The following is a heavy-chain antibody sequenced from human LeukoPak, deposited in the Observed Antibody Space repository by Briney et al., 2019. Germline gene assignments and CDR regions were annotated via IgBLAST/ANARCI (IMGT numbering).Heavy chain of an antibody. V-gene: IGHV3-30-3*01. Sequence: GGSLRLSCAASGFTFSSYAMSWVRQAPGKGLEWVAVISYDGSNKYYADSVKGRFTISRDNSKNTLYMQMNSLRAEDTAVYYCARGYDFWVHDYWGQGTLVTVSS. CDR3: ARGYDFWVHDY. D-gene: IGHD3-3*01. CDR2: ISYDGSNK. CDR1: GFTFSSYA. J-gene: IGHJ4*02.